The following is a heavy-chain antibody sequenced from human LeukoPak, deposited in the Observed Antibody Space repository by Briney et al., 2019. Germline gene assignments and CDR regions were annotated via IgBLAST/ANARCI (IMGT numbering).Heavy chain of an antibody. CDR3: ARSVRDYYDSSGYYYGLDY. J-gene: IGHJ4*02. CDR1: GFTFSSHG. V-gene: IGHV3-21*01. Sequence: GGSLRLSCAASGFTFSSHGMNWVRQAPGKGLEWVSGISPSGGITYYTDSVKGRFTISRDNAKNSLYLQMNSLRAEDTAVYYCARSVRDYYDSSGYYYGLDYWGQGTLVTVSS. CDR2: ISPSGGIT. D-gene: IGHD3-22*01.